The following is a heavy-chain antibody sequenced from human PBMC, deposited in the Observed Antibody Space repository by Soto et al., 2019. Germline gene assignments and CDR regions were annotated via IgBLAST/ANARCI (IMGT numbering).Heavy chain of an antibody. D-gene: IGHD3-10*01. Sequence: QVQLVQSGAEVKKPGASVKVSCKASGYTFTSYGISWVRQAPGQGREGMGWISAYNGNTNYAQKLQGRVTMPTHTSTRTAHTELTSRRSADPAVNYCARDTGDGSGSYYGYWGQGTLVTVSS. CDR1: GYTFTSYG. V-gene: IGHV1-18*01. CDR3: ARDTGDGSGSYYGY. J-gene: IGHJ4*02. CDR2: ISAYNGNT.